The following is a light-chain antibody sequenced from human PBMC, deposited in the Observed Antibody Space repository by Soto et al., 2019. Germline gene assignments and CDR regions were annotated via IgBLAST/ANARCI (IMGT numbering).Light chain of an antibody. CDR2: EVS. J-gene: IGLJ3*02. V-gene: IGLV2-14*01. CDR1: SSDVGRYND. CDR3: SSYTSSSTWV. Sequence: QSALTQPASVSGSPGQSITISCTGTSSDVGRYNDVSWYQQHPGKAPKLMIYEVSNRPSGGSNRFSGSKSGNTASLTISGLQADDEADYYCSSYTSSSTWVFGGGTKLAVL.